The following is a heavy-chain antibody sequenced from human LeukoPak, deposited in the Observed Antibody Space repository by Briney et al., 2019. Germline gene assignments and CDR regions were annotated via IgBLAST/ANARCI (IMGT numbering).Heavy chain of an antibody. Sequence: ASVKVSRKASGYTFTGYYMHWVRQAPGQGLEWMGWINPNSGGTNYAQKFQGRVTMTRDTSISTAYMELSRLRSDDTAVYYCARVFLGGYSYGFFNYYYGMDVWGQGTTVTVSS. J-gene: IGHJ6*02. D-gene: IGHD5-18*01. CDR1: GYTFTGYY. CDR3: ARVFLGGYSYGFFNYYYGMDV. CDR2: INPNSGGT. V-gene: IGHV1-2*02.